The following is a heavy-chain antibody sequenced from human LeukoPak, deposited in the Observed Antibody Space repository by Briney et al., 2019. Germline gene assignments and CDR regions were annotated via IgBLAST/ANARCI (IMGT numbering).Heavy chain of an antibody. CDR1: GGSFSGYY. Sequence: SETLSLTCAVYGGSFSGYYWSWIRQPPGKGLEWIGEINHSGSTNYNPSLKSRVTISVDTSKNQFSLKLSAVTAADTAVYYCPXXXXGYSSSWYADDYWGQGTLVTVSS. D-gene: IGHD6-13*01. CDR2: INHSGST. CDR3: PXXXXGYSSSWYADDY. J-gene: IGHJ4*02. V-gene: IGHV4-34*01.